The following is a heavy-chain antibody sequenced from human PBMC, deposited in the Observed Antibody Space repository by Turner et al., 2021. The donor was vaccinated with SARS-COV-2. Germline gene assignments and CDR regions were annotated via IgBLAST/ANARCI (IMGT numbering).Heavy chain of an antibody. CDR1: GFPFSSYG. CDR3: ARDLFQDYGSGSYRLDY. D-gene: IGHD3-10*01. V-gene: IGHV3-33*01. J-gene: IGHJ4*02. Sequence: QVQLVESGGGVVQPGRSLRLSCAASGFPFSSYGMHWVRQAPGKGLEWVAVIWYDGSNKYYADSVKGRFTISRDNSKNTLYLQMNSLRAEDTAVYYCARDLFQDYGSGSYRLDYWGQGTLVTVSS. CDR2: IWYDGSNK.